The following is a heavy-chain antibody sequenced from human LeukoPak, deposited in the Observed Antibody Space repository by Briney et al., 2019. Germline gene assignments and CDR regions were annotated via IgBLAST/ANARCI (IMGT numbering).Heavy chain of an antibody. CDR3: ARGYSGSYYYYYYYMDV. D-gene: IGHD1-26*01. CDR1: GGSISSGSYY. V-gene: IGHV4-61*02. Sequence: SQTLSLTCTVSGGSISSGSYYWSWIRQPAGKGLEWIGRIYTGGSTNYNPSLKSRVTISVDTSKNQFSMKLSSVTAADTAVYYCARGYSGSYYYYYYYMDVWGKGTTVTVSS. CDR2: IYTGGST. J-gene: IGHJ6*03.